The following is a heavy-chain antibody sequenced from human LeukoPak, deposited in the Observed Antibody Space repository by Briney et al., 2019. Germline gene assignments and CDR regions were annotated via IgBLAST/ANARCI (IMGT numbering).Heavy chain of an antibody. V-gene: IGHV3-7*01. CDR1: GFTFSSYW. CDR3: AAASGGARY. Sequence: PGGSLRLSCAASGFTFSSYWMSWVRQAPGKGLEWVANIKQDGSEKFYVESVKGRLTVSRDNAKNSLYLQMTSLRAEDTAVYYCAAASGGARYWGEGKLVTASS. D-gene: IGHD6-19*01. CDR2: IKQDGSEK. J-gene: IGHJ4*02.